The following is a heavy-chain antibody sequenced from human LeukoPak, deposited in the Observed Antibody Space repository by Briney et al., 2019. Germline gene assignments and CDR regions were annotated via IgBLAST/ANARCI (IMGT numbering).Heavy chain of an antibody. D-gene: IGHD3-22*01. J-gene: IGHJ6*02. V-gene: IGHV5-51*01. CDR2: MYLGDSET. CDR1: GYSFTNYW. CDR3: VRHQGYYYDSSGYYYGMDV. Sequence: GESLKISCQGSGYSFTNYWIGWVRQMPGKGLEWMGIMYLGDSETRYSPSFRGQVTISADKSISTVCLQWSSLKASDTAMYYCVRHQGYYYDSSGYYYGMDVWGQGTTVTVSS.